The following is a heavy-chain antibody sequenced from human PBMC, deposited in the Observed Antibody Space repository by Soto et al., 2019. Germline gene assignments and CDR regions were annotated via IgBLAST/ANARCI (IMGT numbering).Heavy chain of an antibody. Sequence: PGESLKISCKGSGYSFTSYWISWVRQMPRKGLEWMGRIDPSDSYTNYSPSFQGHVTISADKSISTAYLQWSSLKASDTAMYYCAYRWDSGGDFDDYWGQGTLVTVSS. CDR1: GYSFTSYW. J-gene: IGHJ4*02. CDR2: IDPSDSYT. CDR3: AYRWDSGGDFDDY. V-gene: IGHV5-10-1*01. D-gene: IGHD2-21*02.